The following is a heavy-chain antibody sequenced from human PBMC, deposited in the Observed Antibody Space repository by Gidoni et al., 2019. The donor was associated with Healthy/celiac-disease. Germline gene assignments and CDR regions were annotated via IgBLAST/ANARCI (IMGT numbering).Heavy chain of an antibody. CDR1: GGSISSSNW. J-gene: IGHJ3*02. CDR3: ARGGYTEDAFDI. D-gene: IGHD5-18*01. CDR2: IYHSGST. V-gene: IGHV4-4*02. Sequence: QVQLQESGPGLVNPSGTLSLTCAVSGGSISSSNWWSWVRQPPGKGLEWIGEIYHSGSTNYNPSRKSRGTISVDKSKNQFSLKLSSVTAADTAVYYCARGGYTEDAFDIWGQGTMVTVSS.